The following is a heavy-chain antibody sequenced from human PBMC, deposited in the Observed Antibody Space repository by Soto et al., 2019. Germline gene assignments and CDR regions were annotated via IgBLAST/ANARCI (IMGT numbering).Heavy chain of an antibody. Sequence: GESLNISCQGTGYRFSSSWIGWVRQKPGKGLEWLGNVYPSDSDVRYSPAFEGQVTISADNSINTAYLQLLNLKASDTAIYNCPMGATSAFDPWGQGTMVTVSS. J-gene: IGHJ5*02. D-gene: IGHD3-16*01. CDR2: VYPSDSDV. CDR3: PMGATSAFDP. V-gene: IGHV5-51*01. CDR1: GYRFSSSW.